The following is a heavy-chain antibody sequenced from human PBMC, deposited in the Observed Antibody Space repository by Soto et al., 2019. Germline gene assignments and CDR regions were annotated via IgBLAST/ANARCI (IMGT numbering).Heavy chain of an antibody. J-gene: IGHJ4*02. Sequence: SETLSLTCSVSGGSISTVGHYWTWIRRPPGKGLEWIGSIYHTGSTYYSKSLRSRLTMSVDTSKSQFSLRLSSVTAADTAVYYCARATGTLRSRNCDYWGQGSLVTVSS. CDR2: IYHTGST. D-gene: IGHD1-1*01. CDR1: GGSISTVGHY. V-gene: IGHV4-31*03. CDR3: ARATGTLRSRNCDY.